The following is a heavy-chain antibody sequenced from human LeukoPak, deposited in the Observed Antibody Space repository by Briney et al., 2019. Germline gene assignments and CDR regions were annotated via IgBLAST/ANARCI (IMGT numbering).Heavy chain of an antibody. J-gene: IGHJ4*02. CDR2: IYHSGST. CDR1: GGSISSGGYS. Sequence: SQTLSLTCAVSGGSISSGGYSWSWIRQPPGKGLEWIGYIYHSGSTYYNPSLKSRVTISVDRSKNQFSLKLSSVTAADTAVYHCARDGARQGFDYWGQGTLVTVSS. D-gene: IGHD3-16*01. V-gene: IGHV4-30-2*01. CDR3: ARDGARQGFDY.